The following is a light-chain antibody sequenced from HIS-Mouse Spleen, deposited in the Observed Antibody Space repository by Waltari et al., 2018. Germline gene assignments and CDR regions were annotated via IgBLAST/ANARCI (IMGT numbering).Light chain of an antibody. CDR2: DVS. CDR3: CSYAGSYTVV. J-gene: IGLJ2*01. Sequence: QSALTQPRSVSGSPGQSVTISCTGTSSDVGGYTYVSWSQQHPGKVPKLMIYDVSKRPSGVPDRFSGSKSGNTASLTISGLQAEDEADYYCCSYAGSYTVVFGGGTKLTVL. CDR1: SSDVGGYTY. V-gene: IGLV2-11*01.